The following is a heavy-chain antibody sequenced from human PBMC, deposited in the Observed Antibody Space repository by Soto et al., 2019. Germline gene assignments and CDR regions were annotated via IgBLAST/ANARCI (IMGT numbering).Heavy chain of an antibody. V-gene: IGHV3-48*02. CDR1: GFSFGSYN. CDR2: ITSGLTT. Sequence: PGGSLRLSCVASGFSFGSYNMNWVRQAPGKGLQWVAHITSGLTTHYADFVQGRFTISRDNAKNSLYLEIYDLRDEDTAVYYCARDSSHGVAVGGLDSWGQGTLVTVS. D-gene: IGHD3-3*01. J-gene: IGHJ4*02. CDR3: ARDSSHGVAVGGLDS.